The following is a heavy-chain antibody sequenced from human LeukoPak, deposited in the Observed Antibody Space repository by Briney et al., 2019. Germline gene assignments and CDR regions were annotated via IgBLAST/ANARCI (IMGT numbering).Heavy chain of an antibody. CDR2: ISTGGNYI. Sequence: GGSLRLACAASGFTFSDYYMSWIRQAPGKGLEWVSYISTGGNYIKDADSVKGRFTISRDNAKNSLFLRMSSLRVEDTAVYYCARPRIAWSSHWYFEVWGRGTLVTVSS. D-gene: IGHD3-9*01. V-gene: IGHV3-11*03. J-gene: IGHJ2*01. CDR1: GFTFSDYY. CDR3: ARPRIAWSSHWYFEV.